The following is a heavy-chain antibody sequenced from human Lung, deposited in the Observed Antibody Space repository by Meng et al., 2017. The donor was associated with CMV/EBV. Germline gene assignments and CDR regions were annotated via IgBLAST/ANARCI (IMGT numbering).Heavy chain of an antibody. J-gene: IGHJ6*01. CDR2: ISYGGGT. D-gene: IGHD2-2*01. V-gene: IGHV4-59*13. Sequence: SETLSLXCTVSGGSISGYYWSFIRQSPGKGLEWIGYISYGGGTKYNPSLQSRVTMSLATSEKQFTLKLTSLTAADTAVYYCASCRGTSCHDGIDFWGQG. CDR3: ASCRGTSCHDGIDF. CDR1: GGSISGYY.